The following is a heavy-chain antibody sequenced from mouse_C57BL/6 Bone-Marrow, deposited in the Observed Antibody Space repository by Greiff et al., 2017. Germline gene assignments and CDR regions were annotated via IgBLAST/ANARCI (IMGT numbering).Heavy chain of an antibody. CDR2: IDPNSGGT. CDR1: GYTFTSYW. CDR3: AREANWDPYYYAMDY. J-gene: IGHJ4*01. D-gene: IGHD4-1*01. V-gene: IGHV1-72*01. Sequence: VQLQQPGAALVKPGASVKLSCKASGYTFTSYWMHWVKQRPGRGLEWIGRIDPNSGGTKYNEKFKRKATLTVDKPSSTAYMQLSSLTSEDSAVYYCAREANWDPYYYAMDYWGQGTSVTVSS.